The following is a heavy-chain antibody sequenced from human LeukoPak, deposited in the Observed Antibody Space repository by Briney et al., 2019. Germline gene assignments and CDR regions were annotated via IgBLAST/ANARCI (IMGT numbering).Heavy chain of an antibody. CDR3: ARRSGYSSGWSKFDY. CDR2: INHSGST. Sequence: SETLSPTCAVYGGSFSGYYWSWIRQPPGKGLEWIGEINHSGSTNYNPSLKSRVTISVDTSKNQFSLKLSSVTAADTAVYYCARRSGYSSGWSKFDYWGQGTLVTVSS. CDR1: GGSFSGYY. V-gene: IGHV4-34*01. D-gene: IGHD6-19*01. J-gene: IGHJ4*02.